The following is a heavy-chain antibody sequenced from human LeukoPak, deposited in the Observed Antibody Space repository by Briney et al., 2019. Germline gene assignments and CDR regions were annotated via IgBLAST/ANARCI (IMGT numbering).Heavy chain of an antibody. D-gene: IGHD2-8*01. CDR1: GFTFSSYA. J-gene: IGHJ4*02. CDR2: ISYDGSNK. V-gene: IGHV3-30*01. CDR3: ARGSRGYCSNGVCSGVDY. Sequence: GGSLRLSCAASGFTFSSYAMHWVRQAPGKGLEWVAVISYDGSNKYYADSVKGRFTISRDNSKNTLYLQMNSLRAEDTAVYYCARGSRGYCSNGVCSGVDYWGQGTLVTVSS.